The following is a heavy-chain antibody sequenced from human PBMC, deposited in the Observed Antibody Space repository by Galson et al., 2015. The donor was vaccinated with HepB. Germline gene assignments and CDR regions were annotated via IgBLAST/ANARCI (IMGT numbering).Heavy chain of an antibody. CDR2: ILFDGNNE. D-gene: IGHD3-3*01. J-gene: IGHJ6*02. Sequence: SLRLSCAASGFSFSNYGMHWVRQAPGKGLEWVAVILFDGNNENYTDSVKGRFTISRDNSKNMLYLQMNSLRAEDTAVYYCARDGAVRRFLEWQTNYGMDVWGQGTTVTVYS. V-gene: IGHV3-33*05. CDR3: ARDGAVRRFLEWQTNYGMDV. CDR1: GFSFSNYG.